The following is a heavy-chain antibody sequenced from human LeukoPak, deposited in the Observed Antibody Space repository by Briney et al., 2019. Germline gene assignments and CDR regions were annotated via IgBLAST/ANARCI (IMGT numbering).Heavy chain of an antibody. D-gene: IGHD5-18*01. CDR3: ARSDGYGLVGI. J-gene: IGHJ3*02. CDR1: RGSISSNTW. Sequence: SETLSLTCAVSRGSISSNTWWSWVRQPPGKGLEWIGEIYRSGSTHYNPSLKSRVIIMIDTPKNHFSLTLSSVTAADTAVYYCARSDGYGLVGIWGQGTMVTVSS. V-gene: IGHV4-4*02. CDR2: IYRSGST.